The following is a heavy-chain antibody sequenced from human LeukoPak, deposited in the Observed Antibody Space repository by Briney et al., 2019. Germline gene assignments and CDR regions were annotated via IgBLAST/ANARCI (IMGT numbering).Heavy chain of an antibody. Sequence: GASVKVSCKASGYTFTDYYMHWVRQAPGQGLEWMGWINPNSGDTHYAQKFQGRVTMTRDTSISTAYMELSRLRSDETAVYYCARGVPGNDDAFDIWGQGTMVTVSS. D-gene: IGHD1-1*01. J-gene: IGHJ3*02. CDR3: ARGVPGNDDAFDI. CDR1: GYTFTDYY. V-gene: IGHV1-2*02. CDR2: INPNSGDT.